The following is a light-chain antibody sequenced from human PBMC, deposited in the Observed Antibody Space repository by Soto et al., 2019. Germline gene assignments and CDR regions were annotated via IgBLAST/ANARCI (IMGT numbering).Light chain of an antibody. CDR1: QSVSSSY. V-gene: IGKV3-20*01. Sequence: ESVLTQSPGTLSLSPGERATLSCRASQSVSSSYLAWYQQKPGQAPRLLIYGASSRATGIPDRFSGSGSGTDFTLAISRLEPEDLAVYYCQQYGSSPFTFGGGTKVEI. CDR3: QQYGSSPFT. CDR2: GAS. J-gene: IGKJ4*01.